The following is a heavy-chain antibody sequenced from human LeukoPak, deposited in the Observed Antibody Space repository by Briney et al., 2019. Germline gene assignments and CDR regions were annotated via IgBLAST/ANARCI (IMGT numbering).Heavy chain of an antibody. V-gene: IGHV3-21*01. CDR3: ARDSEGSGWSIQLDY. CDR1: GFTFSSYS. Sequence: PGGSLRLSCAASGFTFSSYSMNWVRQAPGKGLEWVSSISSSYIYYADSVKGRFTISRDNAKNSLYLQMNSLRAEDTAVYYCARDSEGSGWSIQLDYWGQGTLVTVSS. J-gene: IGHJ4*02. CDR2: ISSSYI. D-gene: IGHD6-19*01.